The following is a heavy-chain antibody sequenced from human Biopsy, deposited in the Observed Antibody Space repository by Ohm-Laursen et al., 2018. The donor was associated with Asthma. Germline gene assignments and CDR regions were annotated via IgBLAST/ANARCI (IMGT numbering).Heavy chain of an antibody. D-gene: IGHD2-2*01. J-gene: IGHJ4*02. V-gene: IGHV1-69*13. CDR2: INSVFGTT. CDR3: AREAGSCISRTCYSLDF. Sequence: VKISCKSLGGTFNTYVIGWVRQAPGQGLEWMGGINSVFGTTTYPQKFHDRVTITADDSTSTVYMELSSLRSEDTAVYYCAREAGSCISRTCYSLDFWGQGTLVTVSS. CDR1: GGTFNTYV.